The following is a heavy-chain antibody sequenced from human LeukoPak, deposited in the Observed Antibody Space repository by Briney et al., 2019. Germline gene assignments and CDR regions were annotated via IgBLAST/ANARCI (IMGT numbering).Heavy chain of an antibody. CDR1: GYTFTSYD. Sequence: ASVKVSFKASGYTFTSYDINWVRQATGQGLEWMGWMNPNSGNTGYAQKFQGRITMTRNTSISTAYMELSSLRSEDTAVYYCEVLGELFPYYYYGMDVWGQGTLVTVSS. CDR3: EVLGELFPYYYYGMDV. CDR2: MNPNSGNT. J-gene: IGHJ6*02. D-gene: IGHD3-10*01. V-gene: IGHV1-8*01.